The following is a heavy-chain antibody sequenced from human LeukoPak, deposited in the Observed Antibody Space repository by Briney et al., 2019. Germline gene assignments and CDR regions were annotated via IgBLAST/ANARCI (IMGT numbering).Heavy chain of an antibody. V-gene: IGHV1-69*02. Sequence: GSSVKVSCKASGGTFSSYTIGWVRQAPGQGLEWMGRIIPILGIANYAQKFQGRVTITADKSTSTAYMELSSLRSEDTAVYYCAPVAVAGTFDGMDVWGQGTTVTVSS. D-gene: IGHD6-19*01. CDR1: GGTFSSYT. J-gene: IGHJ6*02. CDR2: IIPILGIA. CDR3: APVAVAGTFDGMDV.